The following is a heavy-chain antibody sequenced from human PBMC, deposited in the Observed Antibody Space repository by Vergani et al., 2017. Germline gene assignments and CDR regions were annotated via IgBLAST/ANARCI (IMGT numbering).Heavy chain of an antibody. Sequence: QVQVVQSGAEVKKSGASVKVSCKTSVYTFSNYYMHWVRQAPGQGLEWMGIINPSGGHKNYAEKFQGRVTMTRDTSMITVYMELSSLRSEDTAIYYCARGDYGILTDYRYWGQGTLVTVSA. J-gene: IGHJ4*02. V-gene: IGHV1-46*03. D-gene: IGHD3-9*01. CDR1: VYTFSNYY. CDR2: INPSGGHK. CDR3: ARGDYGILTDYRY.